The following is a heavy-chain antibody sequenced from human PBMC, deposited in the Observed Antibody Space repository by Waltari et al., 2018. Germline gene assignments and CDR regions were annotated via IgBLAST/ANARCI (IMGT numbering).Heavy chain of an antibody. Sequence: KESGPTLVKPTQTLTLTCTFSGFSLSTSGVGVGWIRQPPGKGLEWIGSIYHSGSTYYNPSLKSRVTISVDTSKNQFSLKLSSVTAADTAVYYCARGYYGSGTLDYWGQGTLVTVSS. J-gene: IGHJ4*02. V-gene: IGHV4-38-2*02. CDR1: GFSLSTSGV. D-gene: IGHD3-10*01. CDR2: IYHSGST. CDR3: ARGYYGSGTLDY.